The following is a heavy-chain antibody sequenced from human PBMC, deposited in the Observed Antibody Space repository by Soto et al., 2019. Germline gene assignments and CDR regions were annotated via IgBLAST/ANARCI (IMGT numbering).Heavy chain of an antibody. V-gene: IGHV3-23*01. D-gene: IGHD4-4*01. CDR3: ARDSVKVLYSNYGDYSYGMDA. CDR2: ITGSADNT. Sequence: GGSLRLSCAASGFTFTNYAMNWVRQAPGKGLEWVSAITGSADNTYYADSVKGRFTMSRDNSRYTLNLQMNSLRAEDTAVYYCARDSVKVLYSNYGDYSYGMDAWGQGTTVTVS. J-gene: IGHJ6*02. CDR1: GFTFTNYA.